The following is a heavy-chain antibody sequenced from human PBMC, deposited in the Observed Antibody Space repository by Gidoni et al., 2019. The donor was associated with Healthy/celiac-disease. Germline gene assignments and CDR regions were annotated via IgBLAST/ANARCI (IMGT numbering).Heavy chain of an antibody. CDR2: ISSSSSYI. D-gene: IGHD6-6*01. V-gene: IGHV3-21*01. J-gene: IGHJ3*02. CDR3: ARVWAEYSSSSSAFDI. Sequence: EVQLVESGGGLVKPGGSLRLSCAASGFTFSRYSMNWVRQAPGKGLEWVSSISSSSSYIYYADSVKGRFTISRDNAKNSLYLQMNSLRAEDTAVYYCARVWAEYSSSSSAFDIWGQGTMVTVSS. CDR1: GFTFSRYS.